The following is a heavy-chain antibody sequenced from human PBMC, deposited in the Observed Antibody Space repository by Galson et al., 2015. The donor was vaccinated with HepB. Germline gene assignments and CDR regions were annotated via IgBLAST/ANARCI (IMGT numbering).Heavy chain of an antibody. J-gene: IGHJ4*02. CDR2: ISYNGGST. V-gene: IGHV3-23*01. D-gene: IGHD6-19*01. CDR3: AKKQQKYSSGLEYFDY. Sequence: SLRLSCAASGFTFSSYAMNWVRQAPGKGLEWVSAISYNGGSTYYADSVRGRFTISRDNSKNTLYLQMNSLRAEDTAVYYCAKKQQKYSSGLEYFDYWGQGALVTVSS. CDR1: GFTFSSYA.